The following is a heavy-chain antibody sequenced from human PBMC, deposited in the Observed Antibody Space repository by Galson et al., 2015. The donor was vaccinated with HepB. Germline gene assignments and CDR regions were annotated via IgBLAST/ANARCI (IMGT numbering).Heavy chain of an antibody. V-gene: IGHV3-11*01. D-gene: IGHD6-19*01. CDR2: IDSSGDAI. CDR3: AGSTGWYRALDY. J-gene: IGHJ4*02. CDR1: GLRFGYYY. Sequence: SLRLSCAASGLRFGYYYMTWIRQAPGKGLEWISYIDSSGDAIYYADSVKGRFAISRDNAENSLYLQMNSLRAEDTAVYYCAGSTGWYRALDYWGRGTLVTVSS.